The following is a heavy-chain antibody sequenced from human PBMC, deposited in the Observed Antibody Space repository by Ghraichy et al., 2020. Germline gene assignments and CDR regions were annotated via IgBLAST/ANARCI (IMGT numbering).Heavy chain of an antibody. CDR3: ARDQFGGLFDI. V-gene: IGHV3-7*03. Sequence: GVLNISCEASGFSFSNYWMAWVRQAPGKGPEWVANIKYDGSERYFMDSVRGRFTISRDNAKSSLYLEMNSLTAEDTALYYCARDQFGGLFDIWGQGTIVTVSS. CDR2: IKYDGSER. CDR1: GFSFSNYW. D-gene: IGHD4-23*01. J-gene: IGHJ3*02.